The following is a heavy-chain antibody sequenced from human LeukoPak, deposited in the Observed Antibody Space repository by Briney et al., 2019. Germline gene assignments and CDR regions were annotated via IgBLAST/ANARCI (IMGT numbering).Heavy chain of an antibody. V-gene: IGHV4-39*01. CDR3: ARGGDCWGSYYQYFWFDP. CDR1: GGSIRSTSYY. CDR2: IFSGST. D-gene: IGHD3-10*02. J-gene: IGHJ5*02. Sequence: SETLSLTCTVSGGSIRSTSYYWGCIRQPPGKWLEWLGIIFSGSTYYNHSVKSRVTISVDKSKNQLYLRLSYVTAADTAVYYCARGGDCWGSYYQYFWFDPWGQGTLVTVSS.